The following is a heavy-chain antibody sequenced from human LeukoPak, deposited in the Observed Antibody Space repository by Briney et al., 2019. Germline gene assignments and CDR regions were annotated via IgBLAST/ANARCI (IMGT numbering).Heavy chain of an antibody. D-gene: IGHD3-10*01. Sequence: SETLSLTCTVSGGSISSSSYYWGWIRRPPGKGLEWIGSIYYSGSTYYNPSLKSRVTMSVDTSKNQFSLKLRSVTAADTAVYYCSRSGQYGSGSYYWFDPWGQGTLVTVSS. J-gene: IGHJ5*02. CDR2: IYYSGST. V-gene: IGHV4-39*01. CDR3: SRSGQYGSGSYYWFDP. CDR1: GGSISSSSYY.